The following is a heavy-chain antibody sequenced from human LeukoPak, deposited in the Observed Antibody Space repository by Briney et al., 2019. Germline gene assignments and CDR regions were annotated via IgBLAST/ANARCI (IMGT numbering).Heavy chain of an antibody. J-gene: IGHJ3*02. V-gene: IGHV3-33*01. CDR3: ARDSSSGWFDAFDI. Sequence: KSGGSLRLSCAASGFIFSSYGMHWVRQAPGKGLEWVAAIWYDGSNKYYADSVKGRFTISRDNSKNTLYLQMNSLRAEDTAVYYCARDSSSGWFDAFDIWGQGTMVTVS. D-gene: IGHD6-19*01. CDR1: GFIFSSYG. CDR2: IWYDGSNK.